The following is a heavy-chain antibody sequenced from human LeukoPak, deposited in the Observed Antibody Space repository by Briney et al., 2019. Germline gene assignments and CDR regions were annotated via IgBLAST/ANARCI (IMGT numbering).Heavy chain of an antibody. V-gene: IGHV1-69*04. CDR3: ARDSNWNVDY. CDR1: GGTFSSYA. CDR2: IIPILGIA. D-gene: IGHD1-20*01. J-gene: IGHJ4*02. Sequence: ASVKVSCKASGGTFSSYAISWVRQAPGQGLEWMGRIIPILGIANYAPKLQGKVTLTTDTFTSTAYMEVRSLTSDDTAIYYCARDSNWNVDYWGQGTLVTVSS.